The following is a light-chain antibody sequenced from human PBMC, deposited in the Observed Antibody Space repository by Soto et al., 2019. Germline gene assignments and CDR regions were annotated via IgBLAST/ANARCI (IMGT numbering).Light chain of an antibody. CDR3: QKFNSYSRK. V-gene: IGKV1-5*03. Sequence: DIQMTQSPSTLSASVGDRVTITCRASESISSWLAWYQQKPGKAPKLLIYKASTLESGVPSRFRGSGSGTEFTLTISNLQPDDFATYYCQKFNSYSRKFGQGTKVDIK. CDR2: KAS. J-gene: IGKJ1*01. CDR1: ESISSW.